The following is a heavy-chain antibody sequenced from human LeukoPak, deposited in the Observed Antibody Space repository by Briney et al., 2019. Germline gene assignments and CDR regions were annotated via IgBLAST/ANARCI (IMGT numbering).Heavy chain of an antibody. Sequence: GGSLRLSCAASGFTFSSYAMSWVRQAPGKGLEWVANIKQDGSEKYYVDSVKGRFTISRDNAKNSLYLQMNSLRAEDTAVYYCARGPIGWGQGTLVTVSS. CDR1: GFTFSSYA. D-gene: IGHD3-22*01. CDR2: IKQDGSEK. V-gene: IGHV3-7*01. J-gene: IGHJ4*02. CDR3: ARGPIG.